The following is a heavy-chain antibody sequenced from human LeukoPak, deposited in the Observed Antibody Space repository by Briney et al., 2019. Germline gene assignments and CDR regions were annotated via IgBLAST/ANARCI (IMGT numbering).Heavy chain of an antibody. V-gene: IGHV1-69*08. Sequence: SVKVSCKASGGTFSDYIVRWVRQAPGQGLEWMGRIIPTLSSANYAQKFQGRVTFTADKSTSTVYMELSSLRSEDTAVYYCARASELTRSSWYVPPFDSWGQGTLVTVSS. CDR1: GGTFSDYI. CDR3: ARASELTRSSWYVPPFDS. CDR2: IIPTLSSA. D-gene: IGHD6-13*01. J-gene: IGHJ4*02.